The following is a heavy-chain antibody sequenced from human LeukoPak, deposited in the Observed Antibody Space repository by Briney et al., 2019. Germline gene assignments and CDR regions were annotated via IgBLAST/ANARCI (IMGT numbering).Heavy chain of an antibody. D-gene: IGHD2-21*02. CDR1: GFIFSSYA. J-gene: IGHJ4*02. V-gene: IGHV3-23*01. CDR3: AQGGHDFNPFYY. Sequence: PGGSLRLSCAASGFIFSSYAMGWVRQAPGEGLEWVSSIKGGGGDPFYADSVRGRFTISRDKSKNTLYLQLNSLRPEDTAVYFCAQGGHDFNPFYYWGQGTLVTVSS. CDR2: IKGGGGDP.